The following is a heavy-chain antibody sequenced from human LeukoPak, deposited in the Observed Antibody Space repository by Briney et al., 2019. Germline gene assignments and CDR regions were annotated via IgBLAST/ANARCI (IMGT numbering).Heavy chain of an antibody. CDR2: ISSSSSYI. D-gene: IGHD2-15*01. CDR1: GFTLRSYS. J-gene: IGHJ4*02. V-gene: IGHV3-21*01. CDR3: ARDTEKYCSGGSCGSFDS. Sequence: PGGSLRLSCAASGFTLRSYSMNWVRQAPGEGREGGSSISSSSSYIYYADSVKGRFTISRVNAKNSLYLQMNSLRAEDTAVYYCARDTEKYCSGGSCGSFDSWGQGTLVTVSS.